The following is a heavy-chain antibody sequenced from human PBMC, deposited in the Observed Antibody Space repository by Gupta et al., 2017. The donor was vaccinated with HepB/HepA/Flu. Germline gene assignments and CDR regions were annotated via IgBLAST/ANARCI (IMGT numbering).Heavy chain of an antibody. CDR1: GFTFSSYW. J-gene: IGHJ4*02. Sequence: EVQLVESGGGLVQPGGSLRLSCEAPGFTFSSYWMHWVRQDPGKGLVWVSRISHDGSSTSYADSVKGRFTISRDNAKNTLYLKMNRLRAEETAVYYCARGFRGDFFDFWGQGTLGTVSS. D-gene: IGHD2-21*02. CDR3: ARGFRGDFFDF. CDR2: ISHDGSST. V-gene: IGHV3-74*01.